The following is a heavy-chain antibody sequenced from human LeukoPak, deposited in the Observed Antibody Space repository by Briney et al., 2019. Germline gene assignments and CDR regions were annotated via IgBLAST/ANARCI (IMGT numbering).Heavy chain of an antibody. V-gene: IGHV3-30-3*01. Sequence: GRSLRLSCAASGFTFSSYAMQWVRQAPGKGLEWVAVISYDGSNKYYADSVKGRFTISRDNSKNTLYLQLNSLRAEDTAVYYCAREPYDSSGYPLDYWGQGTLVTVSS. J-gene: IGHJ4*02. CDR3: AREPYDSSGYPLDY. CDR1: GFTFSSYA. CDR2: ISYDGSNK. D-gene: IGHD3-22*01.